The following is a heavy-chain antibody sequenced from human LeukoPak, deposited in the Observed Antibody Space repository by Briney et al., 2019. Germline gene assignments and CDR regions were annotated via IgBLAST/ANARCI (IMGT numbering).Heavy chain of an antibody. CDR1: GFTFSIYD. J-gene: IGHJ4*02. CDR3: AKKGQADDGGKPD. Sequence: GGSLRLSCAASGFTFSIYDLSWVRQAPGKGLECVSAIDRGVGSTYYADSVKGRFTISRDNSKDTLYLQMNNLRVDDTAVYYCAKKGQADDGGKPDWGQGTLVTVSS. CDR2: IDRGVGST. V-gene: IGHV3-23*01.